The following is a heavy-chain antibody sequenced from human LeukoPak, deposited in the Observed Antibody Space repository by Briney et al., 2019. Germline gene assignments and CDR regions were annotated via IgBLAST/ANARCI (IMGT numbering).Heavy chain of an antibody. CDR1: GGSISSYY. CDR2: IYYSGST. J-gene: IGHJ4*02. D-gene: IGHD3-22*01. CDR3: ARQKYYYDSSGYLGLGYYFDY. Sequence: PSETLSLTCTVSGGSISSYYWSWLRQPPGKGLEWIGYIYYSGSTNYNPSLKSRVTISVDTSKYQFSLKLSSVTAADTAVYYCARQKYYYDSSGYLGLGYYFDYWGQGTLVTVSS. V-gene: IGHV4-59*08.